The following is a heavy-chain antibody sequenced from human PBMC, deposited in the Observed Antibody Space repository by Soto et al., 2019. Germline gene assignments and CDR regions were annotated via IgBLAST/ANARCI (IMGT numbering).Heavy chain of an antibody. CDR1: GFTFSSYS. D-gene: IGHD1-26*01. V-gene: IGHV3-21*01. J-gene: IGHJ6*02. CDR2: ISSSSSYI. CDR3: TRGLGGVNMDV. Sequence: GXSLRLSCAASGFTFSSYSLNWVRQAPGKGLEWVSSISSSSSYIYYADSVKGRFTISRDNAKNTLYLEMNSLRAEDTALYYCTRGLGGVNMDVWGQGTTVTVSS.